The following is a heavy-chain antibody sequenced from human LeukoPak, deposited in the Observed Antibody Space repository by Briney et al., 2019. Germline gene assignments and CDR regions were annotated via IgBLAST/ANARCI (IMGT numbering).Heavy chain of an antibody. D-gene: IGHD3-22*01. CDR3: ARDYHYNSSEYAFDI. V-gene: IGHV3-9*01. CDR2: ISWNSGSI. J-gene: IGHJ3*02. Sequence: HPGGSLRLSCAASGFTFDDYAMHWVRQAPGKGLEWVSGISWNSGSIGYADSVKGRFTISRDNAKNSLYLQMNSLRAEDTAVYYCARDYHYNSSEYAFDIWGQGTMVTVSS. CDR1: GFTFDDYA.